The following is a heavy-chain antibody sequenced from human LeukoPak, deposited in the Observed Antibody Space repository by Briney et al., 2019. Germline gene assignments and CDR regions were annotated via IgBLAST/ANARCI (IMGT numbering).Heavy chain of an antibody. V-gene: IGHV3-23*01. CDR3: ASEHSGNYNRPFDY. D-gene: IGHD1-26*01. CDR2: ISNSDGNT. J-gene: IGHJ4*02. CDR1: GFTFSNYA. Sequence: GGSLRLSCAASGFTFSNYAMSWVRQAPGKGLEWVSTISNSDGNTYYADSVKGRFTISRDNSKNTLYLQMNSLRADDTAVYYCASEHSGNYNRPFDYWGQGTLVTVSS.